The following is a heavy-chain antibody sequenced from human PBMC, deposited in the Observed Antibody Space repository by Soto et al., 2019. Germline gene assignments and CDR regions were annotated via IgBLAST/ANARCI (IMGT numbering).Heavy chain of an antibody. CDR2: ISSSSSYI. CDR1: GFTFSSYS. J-gene: IGHJ6*02. D-gene: IGHD2-21*02. V-gene: IGHV3-21*01. CDR3: ARDRNLAYCGGDCYYYYGMDV. Sequence: PRGSLRLSCAASGFTFSSYSMNWVRQAPGKGLEWVSSISSSSSYIYYADSVKGRFTISRDNAKNSLYLQMNSLRAEDTAVYYCARDRNLAYCGGDCYYYYGMDVWGQGTTVTVSS.